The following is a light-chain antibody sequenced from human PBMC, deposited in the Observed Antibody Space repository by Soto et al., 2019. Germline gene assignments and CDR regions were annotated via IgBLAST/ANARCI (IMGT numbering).Light chain of an antibody. Sequence: LSGSVGARVTITWLASQGISNYLAWFQQKPGKVPKRLIYAASSLQSGVPSRFSGSGSGTEFNFTCSSLQPEDSATYYSLQDDTYPWTSAHGTKVDIK. J-gene: IGKJ1*01. CDR3: LQDDTYPWT. CDR1: QGISNY. CDR2: AAS. V-gene: IGKV1-17*03.